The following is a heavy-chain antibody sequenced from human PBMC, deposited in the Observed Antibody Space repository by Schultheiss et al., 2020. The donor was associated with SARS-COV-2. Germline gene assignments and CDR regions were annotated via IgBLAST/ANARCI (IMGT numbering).Heavy chain of an antibody. CDR2: IYYSGST. J-gene: IGHJ5*02. Sequence: SETLSLTCTVSGGSISGYYWSWIRQSPGRGLEWIGYIYYSGSTYYNPSLKSRVTISVDTSKNQFSLKLSSVTAADTAMYFCARDTDTYYRWFDPWGQGTLVTVSS. CDR1: GGSISGYY. D-gene: IGHD3-10*01. CDR3: ARDTDTYYRWFDP. V-gene: IGHV4-59*06.